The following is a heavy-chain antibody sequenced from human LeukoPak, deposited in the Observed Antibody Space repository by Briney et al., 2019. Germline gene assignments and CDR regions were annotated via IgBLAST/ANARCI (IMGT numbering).Heavy chain of an antibody. Sequence: GGSLRLSCAASGFTFDDYAMPWVRQAPGKGLEWVSGISWNSGSIGYADSVKGRFTISRDNAKNSLYLQMNSLRAEDTALYYCAKDGYSYGQLFDYWGQGTLVTVSS. V-gene: IGHV3-9*01. J-gene: IGHJ4*02. D-gene: IGHD5-18*01. CDR2: ISWNSGSI. CDR1: GFTFDDYA. CDR3: AKDGYSYGQLFDY.